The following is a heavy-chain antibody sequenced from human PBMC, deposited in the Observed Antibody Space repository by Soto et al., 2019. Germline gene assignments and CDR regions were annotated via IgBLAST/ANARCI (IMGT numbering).Heavy chain of an antibody. D-gene: IGHD5-18*01. CDR3: ARGGYSYGYESHFDY. J-gene: IGHJ4*02. CDR1: GFTFSSYW. V-gene: IGHV3-7*05. CDR2: IKQDGSEK. Sequence: GGSLRLSCAASGFTFSSYWMSWVRQAPGKGLEWVANIKQDGSEKYYVDSVKGRFTISRDNAKNSLYLQMNSLRAEDTAVYYCARGGYSYGYESHFDYWGQGTLVTVSS.